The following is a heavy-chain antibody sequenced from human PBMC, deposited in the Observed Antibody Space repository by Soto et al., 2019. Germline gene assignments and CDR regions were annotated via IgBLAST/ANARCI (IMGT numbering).Heavy chain of an antibody. CDR1: GFTFSSSA. J-gene: IGHJ4*02. CDR3: ARDKTTGWSPLDY. CDR2: ISISGGTT. D-gene: IGHD6-19*01. V-gene: IGHV3-23*01. Sequence: GGSLRLSCAASGFTFSSSAMNWVRQAPGKGLEWVSGISISGGTTYYADSVKGRFTISRDNAKNSLFLQMNSLTVEDTAVYYCARDKTTGWSPLDYWGPGTLVTVSS.